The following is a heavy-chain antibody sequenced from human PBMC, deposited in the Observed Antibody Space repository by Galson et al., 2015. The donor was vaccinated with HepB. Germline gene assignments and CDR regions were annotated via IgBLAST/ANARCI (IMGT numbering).Heavy chain of an antibody. CDR2: ISSGGTVI. V-gene: IGHV3-11*01. CDR1: GFNFSDHF. Sequence: SLRLSCAASGFNFSDHFMSWIRQAPGKGLEWLSYISSGGTVIHYADSVKGRFTLSRDNARNLLYLQMNSLRAEDTALYYCARDLGYFDLWGRGTLVSVSS. CDR3: ARDLGYFDL. J-gene: IGHJ2*01.